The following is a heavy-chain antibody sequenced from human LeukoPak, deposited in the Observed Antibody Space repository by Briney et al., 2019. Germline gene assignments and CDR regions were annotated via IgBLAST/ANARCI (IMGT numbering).Heavy chain of an antibody. J-gene: IGHJ4*02. D-gene: IGHD3-3*01. CDR3: AKDQARITIFGGEVY. Sequence: GGSLRLSCAASGFTFSDYYMSWIRQAPGKGLEWVSYISSSGSTIYYADSVKGRFTISKDNAKNSLYLQMNSLRAEDTAVYYCAKDQARITIFGGEVYWGQGTLVTVSS. CDR1: GFTFSDYY. V-gene: IGHV3-11*01. CDR2: ISSSGSTI.